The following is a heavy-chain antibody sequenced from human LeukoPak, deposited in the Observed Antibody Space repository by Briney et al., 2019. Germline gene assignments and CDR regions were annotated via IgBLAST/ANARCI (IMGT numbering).Heavy chain of an antibody. CDR1: GYTFTGYF. CDR2: INPKSGGT. Sequence: ASVKVSCKASGYTFTGYFIHWVRQAPGQGLEWVGWINPKSGGTKYAQKFQVRVTMTRDTSISTVYMDLSRLTSDDTAVYYCARGDVDTTLVTEYWGQGTLVTVSS. CDR3: ARGDVDTTLVTEY. D-gene: IGHD5-18*01. V-gene: IGHV1-2*02. J-gene: IGHJ4*02.